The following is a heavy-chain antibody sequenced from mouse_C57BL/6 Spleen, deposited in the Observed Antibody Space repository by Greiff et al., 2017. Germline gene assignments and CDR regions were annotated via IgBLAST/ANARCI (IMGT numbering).Heavy chain of an antibody. V-gene: IGHV3-8*01. CDR1: GYSITSDY. D-gene: IGHD2-3*01. Sequence: VQLQQSGPGLAKPSQTLSLTCSVTGYSITSDYWNWIRKFPGNKLEYMGYISYSGSTYYNPSLKSRITITRDTSKNQYYLQLDSVKTEDTATYYCARSDGYQAWFAYWGQGTLVTVSA. CDR3: ARSDGYQAWFAY. J-gene: IGHJ3*01. CDR2: ISYSGST.